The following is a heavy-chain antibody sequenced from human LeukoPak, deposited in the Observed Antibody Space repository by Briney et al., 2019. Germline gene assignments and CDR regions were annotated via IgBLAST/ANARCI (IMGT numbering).Heavy chain of an antibody. CDR2: ISGSGGST. CDR1: GFTFSSYA. Sequence: GGSLRLSCAASGFTFSSYAMSWVRQAPRKGLGWVSAISGSGGSTYYADSMKGRCTLSRDNSKNTLYLQVNSLSAEDTAMYYCARNILFAFDIWGQGTMVTVPS. CDR3: ARNILFAFDI. V-gene: IGHV3-23*01. J-gene: IGHJ3*02.